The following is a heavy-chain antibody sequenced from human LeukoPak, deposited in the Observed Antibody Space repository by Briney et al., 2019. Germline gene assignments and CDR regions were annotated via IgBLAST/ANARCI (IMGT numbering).Heavy chain of an antibody. CDR2: IKSDGSST. CDR1: GFTFSSYA. Sequence: GGSLRLSCAASGFTFSSYAMSWVRQAPGKGLAWVSRIKSDGSSTSYADSVKGRFTISRDNAKNTLYLQMNSLRVEDTAVYYRARGYGGFDTWGQGTLVTVSS. J-gene: IGHJ5*02. CDR3: ARGYGGFDT. V-gene: IGHV3-74*01. D-gene: IGHD3-10*01.